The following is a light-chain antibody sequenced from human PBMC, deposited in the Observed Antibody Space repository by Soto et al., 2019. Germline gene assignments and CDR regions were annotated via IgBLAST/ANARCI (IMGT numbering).Light chain of an antibody. J-gene: IGKJ1*01. CDR2: GAS. V-gene: IGKV3-20*01. Sequence: EIVLTQSPGTLSLSPGERSTLSCRASQSISSSYLAWYKQRPGQAPRLLIYGASSRATGIPDRFSGSGSGTEFTLTISRMEPEDFAVYYCQQYGSSGTFGQGTKVDIK. CDR1: QSISSSY. CDR3: QQYGSSGT.